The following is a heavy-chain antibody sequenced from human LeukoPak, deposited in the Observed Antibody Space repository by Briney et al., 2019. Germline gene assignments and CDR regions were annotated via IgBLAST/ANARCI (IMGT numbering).Heavy chain of an antibody. J-gene: IGHJ6*02. CDR1: GGSISSYY. Sequence: PSETLSLTRTVSGGSISSYYWSWIRQPPGKGLEWIGYIYYSGSTNYNPSLKSRVTISVDTSKNQFSLKLSSVTAADTAVYYCARGTTTYYYYGMDVWGQGTTVTVSS. CDR2: IYYSGST. D-gene: IGHD1-1*01. V-gene: IGHV4-59*01. CDR3: ARGTTTYYYYGMDV.